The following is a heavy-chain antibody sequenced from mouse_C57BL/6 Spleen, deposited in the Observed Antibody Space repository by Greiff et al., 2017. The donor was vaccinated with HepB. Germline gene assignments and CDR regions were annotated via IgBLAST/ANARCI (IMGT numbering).Heavy chain of an antibody. J-gene: IGHJ3*01. CDR2: IYPGSGST. V-gene: IGHV1-55*01. D-gene: IGHD2-4*01. CDR1: GYTFTSYW. Sequence: QVHVKQPGAELVKPGASVKMSCKASGYTFTSYWITWVKQRPGQGLEWIGDIYPGSGSTNYNEKFKSKATLTVDTSSSTAYMQLSSLTSEDSAVYYCARYDSPFAYWGQGTLVTVSA. CDR3: ARYDSPFAY.